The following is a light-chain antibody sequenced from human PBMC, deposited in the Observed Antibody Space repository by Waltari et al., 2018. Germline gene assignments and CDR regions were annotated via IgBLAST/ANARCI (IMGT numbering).Light chain of an antibody. Sequence: DIQMTHSPSSLSASVGDTVTITCRASQSISDWLAWYQQKPGKAPILLIYKASILKSGVPSRFSGSGSGTQFTLTISSLQPGDFATYFCQQYNTYTSFGQGTKLEIK. CDR2: KAS. V-gene: IGKV1-5*03. CDR3: QQYNTYTS. CDR1: QSISDW. J-gene: IGKJ2*01.